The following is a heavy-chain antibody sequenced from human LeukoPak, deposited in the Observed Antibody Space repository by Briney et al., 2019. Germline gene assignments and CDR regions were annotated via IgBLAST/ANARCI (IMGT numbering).Heavy chain of an antibody. V-gene: IGHV4-34*01. CDR1: GGSFSGYY. D-gene: IGHD3-22*01. CDR2: INHSGST. Sequence: SETLSLTCAVYGGSFSGYYWSWIRQPPGRGLEWIGEINHSGSTNYNPSLKSRVTISVDTSKNQFSLKLSSVTAADTAVYYCARQKESYYDSTGYYPWYFDYWGQGTLVTVSS. CDR3: ARQKESYYDSTGYYPWYFDY. J-gene: IGHJ4*02.